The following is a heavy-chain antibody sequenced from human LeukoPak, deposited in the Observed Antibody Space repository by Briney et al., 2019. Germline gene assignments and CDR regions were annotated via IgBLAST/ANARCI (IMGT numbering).Heavy chain of an antibody. CDR3: ARDIHAFDI. D-gene: IGHD2-21*01. Sequence: GGSLRLSCAASGFTFSSYGMHWVRQAPGKGLEWVAVISYDGSNKYYADSVKGRFTISRDNSKNTLYLQMNSLRAEDTAVYYCARDIHAFDIWGQGTMVTVSS. CDR1: GFTFSSYG. CDR2: ISYDGSNK. J-gene: IGHJ3*02. V-gene: IGHV3-30*03.